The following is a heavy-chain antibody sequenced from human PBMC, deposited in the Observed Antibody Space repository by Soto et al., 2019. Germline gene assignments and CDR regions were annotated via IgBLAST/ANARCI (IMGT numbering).Heavy chain of an antibody. CDR1: GGTFSSYA. Sequence: QVQLVQSGAEVKKPGSSVKVSCKASGGTFSSYAISCVRQAPGQGLEWMGGIIPISETTNYAQKFQGRVTITADASKSTACMERSSVRYEDTAVYYCARSQGSRTSLEIYYYYFYGMDVWGQGTTVTVSS. V-gene: IGHV1-69*01. J-gene: IGHJ6*02. CDR3: ARSQGSRTSLEIYYYYFYGMDV. CDR2: IIPISETT. D-gene: IGHD2-2*01.